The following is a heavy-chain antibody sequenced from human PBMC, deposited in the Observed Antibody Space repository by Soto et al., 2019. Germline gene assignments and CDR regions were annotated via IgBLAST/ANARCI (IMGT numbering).Heavy chain of an antibody. J-gene: IGHJ5*02. CDR1: GYTFTGYY. Sequence: ASVKVSCKASGYTFTGYYMHWVRQAPGQGLEWMGWINPNSGGTNYAQKFQGRVTMTRDTSISTAYMELSRLRSDDTAVYYCARANYDYVWGSYRPSLSNWFDPWGQGTLVTVSS. CDR3: ARANYDYVWGSYRPSLSNWFDP. V-gene: IGHV1-2*02. CDR2: INPNSGGT. D-gene: IGHD3-16*01.